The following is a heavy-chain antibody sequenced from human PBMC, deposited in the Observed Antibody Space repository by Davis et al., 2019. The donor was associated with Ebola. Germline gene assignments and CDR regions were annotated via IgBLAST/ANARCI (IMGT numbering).Heavy chain of an antibody. CDR3: ARGDSSSWYYYGMDV. CDR2: IKQDGSGK. CDR1: GFTFSTYW. Sequence: GESLKISCAASGFTFSTYWMTWVRQAPGKGLEWVANIKQDGSGKYYVDSVKGRFTISRDNAKNSLYLQMNSLRAEDTAVYYCARGDSSSWYYYGMDVWGKGTTVTVSS. D-gene: IGHD6-13*01. V-gene: IGHV3-7*03. J-gene: IGHJ6*04.